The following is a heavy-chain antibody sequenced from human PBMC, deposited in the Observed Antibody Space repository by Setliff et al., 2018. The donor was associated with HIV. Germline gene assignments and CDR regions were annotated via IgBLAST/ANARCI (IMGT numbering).Heavy chain of an antibody. V-gene: IGHV4-59*05. CDR1: GGSISSYY. CDR3: SRGSYYMDV. Sequence: SETLSLTCTVSGGSISSYYWSWIRQPPGKGLEWIGSVYYNGVTYYNPSLKSRVTISVDTSKNQVSLRLSSVTAADTAVYHCSRGSYYMDVWGKGTTVTVSS. J-gene: IGHJ6*03. D-gene: IGHD3-16*01. CDR2: VYYNGVT.